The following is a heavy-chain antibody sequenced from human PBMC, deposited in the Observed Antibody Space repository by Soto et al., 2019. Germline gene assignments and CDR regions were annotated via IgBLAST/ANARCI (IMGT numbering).Heavy chain of an antibody. J-gene: IGHJ4*02. CDR2: IIPIFGTA. Sequence: GASVKVSCKASGGTFSSYAISWVRQAPGQGLEWMGGIIPIFGTANYAQKFQGRVTITADESTSTAYMELSSLRSEDTAVYYCAGGPYYYDSSGYYGDYWGQGTLVTVS. CDR3: AGGPYYYDSSGYYGDY. D-gene: IGHD3-22*01. V-gene: IGHV1-69*13. CDR1: GGTFSSYA.